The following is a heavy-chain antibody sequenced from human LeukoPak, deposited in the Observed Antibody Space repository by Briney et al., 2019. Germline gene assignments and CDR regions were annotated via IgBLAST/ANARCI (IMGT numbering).Heavy chain of an antibody. CDR2: INHSGST. CDR3: ARGHSSVVTAIPYYFDY. Sequence: SETLSLTCAVYGGSFSGYYWSWIRQPPGKGLEWIGEINHSGSTNYNPSLKSRVTISVDTSKNQVSLKLISVTAADTAVYYCARGHSSVVTAIPYYFDYWGQGTLVTVSS. D-gene: IGHD2-21*02. CDR1: GGSFSGYY. J-gene: IGHJ4*02. V-gene: IGHV4-34*01.